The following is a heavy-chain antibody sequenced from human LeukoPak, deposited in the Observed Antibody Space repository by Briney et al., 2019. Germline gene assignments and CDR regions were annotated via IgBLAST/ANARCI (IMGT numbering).Heavy chain of an antibody. CDR3: ARGSGSSWPNWYFDL. V-gene: IGHV4-59*12. Sequence: SETLSLTCTVSGGSISSYYWSWIRQPPGKGLEWIGYIYHSGSTYYNPSLKSRVTISVDRSKNQFSLKLSSVTAADTAVYYCARGSGSSWPNWYFDLWGRGTLVTVSS. J-gene: IGHJ2*01. D-gene: IGHD6-13*01. CDR1: GGSISSYY. CDR2: IYHSGST.